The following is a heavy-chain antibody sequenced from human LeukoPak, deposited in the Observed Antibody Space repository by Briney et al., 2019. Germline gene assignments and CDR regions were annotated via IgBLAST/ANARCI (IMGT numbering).Heavy chain of an antibody. CDR1: GGSISSYY. D-gene: IGHD6-19*01. Sequence: ASETLSLTCTVSGGSISSYYWSWIRQPPGKGLEWIGYIYYSGSTNYNPSLKSRVTISVDTSKNQFSLKLSSVTAADTAVYYCARERGSGWDFFDYWGQGTLVTVSS. CDR2: IYYSGST. V-gene: IGHV4-59*01. J-gene: IGHJ4*02. CDR3: ARERGSGWDFFDY.